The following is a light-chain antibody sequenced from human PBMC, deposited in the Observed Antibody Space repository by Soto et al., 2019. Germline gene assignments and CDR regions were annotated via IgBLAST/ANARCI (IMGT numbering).Light chain of an antibody. J-gene: IGLJ3*02. CDR2: DVF. Sequence: QSALTQPASVSGSPGQSITISCTGTSSDVGGYDYVSWYQQRPGKAPKLLIYDVFNRPSGVSNRFSGSRSDNTASLTISGLQAEDEADYYCSSYAGNLLFGGGTKLTVL. V-gene: IGLV2-14*03. CDR1: SSDVGGYDY. CDR3: SSYAGNLL.